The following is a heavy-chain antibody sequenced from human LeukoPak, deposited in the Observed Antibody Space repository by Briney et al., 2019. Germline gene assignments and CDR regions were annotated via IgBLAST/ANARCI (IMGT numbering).Heavy chain of an antibody. CDR2: IIPIFDTA. Sequence: ASVKVSCKASGYTFTSYGISWVRQAPGQGLEWMGGIIPIFDTAKYAQKFQGRVTITADESTSTAYMELSSLRSEDTAVYYCARESGIAATGADYWGQGTLVTVSS. V-gene: IGHV1-69*13. J-gene: IGHJ4*02. CDR1: GYTFTSYG. CDR3: ARESGIAATGADY. D-gene: IGHD6-13*01.